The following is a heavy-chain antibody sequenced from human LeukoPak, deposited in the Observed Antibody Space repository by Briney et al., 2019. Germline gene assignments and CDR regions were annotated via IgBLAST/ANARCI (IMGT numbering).Heavy chain of an antibody. Sequence: GGSLRLSCAAPGFTSSSYAMSWVRQAPGKGLEWVSAISGSGGSTHYADSVKGRFTISRDNSKNTLYLQMNSLRAEDTAVYYCAKVLNYYGSGYFDYWGQGTLVTVSS. CDR1: GFTSSSYA. V-gene: IGHV3-23*01. D-gene: IGHD3-10*01. CDR2: ISGSGGST. CDR3: AKVLNYYGSGYFDY. J-gene: IGHJ4*02.